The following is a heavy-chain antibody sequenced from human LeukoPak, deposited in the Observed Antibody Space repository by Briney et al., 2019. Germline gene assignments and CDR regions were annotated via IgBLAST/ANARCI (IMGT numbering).Heavy chain of an antibody. D-gene: IGHD1-26*01. CDR2: ISYDGSNK. CDR3: ARDALSSGKAFDY. CDR1: GFTFSSYA. J-gene: IGHJ4*02. Sequence: GGSLRLSCAASGFTFSSYAMHWVRQAPGKGLEWVAVISYDGSNKYYADSVKGRFTISRDNSKNTLYLQMNSLRAEDMAVYYCARDALSSGKAFDYWGQGTLVTVSS. V-gene: IGHV3-30*04.